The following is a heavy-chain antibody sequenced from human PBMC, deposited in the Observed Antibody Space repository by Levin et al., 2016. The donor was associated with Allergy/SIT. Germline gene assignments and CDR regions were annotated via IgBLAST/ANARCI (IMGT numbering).Heavy chain of an antibody. CDR3: ARGLNYYDSSGYYSYYFDY. D-gene: IGHD3-22*01. Sequence: WIRQPPGKGLEWIGYIYYSGSTNYNPSLKSRVTISVDTSKNQFSLKLSSVTAADTAVYYCARGLNYYDSSGYYSYYFDYWGQGTLVTVSS. J-gene: IGHJ4*02. V-gene: IGHV4-59*01. CDR2: IYYSGST.